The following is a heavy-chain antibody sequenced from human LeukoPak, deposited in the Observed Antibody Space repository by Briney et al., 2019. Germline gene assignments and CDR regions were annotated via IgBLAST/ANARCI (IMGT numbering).Heavy chain of an antibody. CDR3: TRESSGSYYVPYYYYYMDV. CDR1: GFTFSNAW. V-gene: IGHV3-15*01. J-gene: IGHJ6*03. Sequence: GGSLRLSCAASGFTFSNAWMSWVRQAPGKGLEWVGRIKSKTDGGTTDYAAPVKGRFTISRDDSKNTLYLQMNSLKTEDTAVYYCTRESSGSYYVPYYYYYMDVWGKGTTVTVSS. D-gene: IGHD1-26*01. CDR2: IKSKTDGGTT.